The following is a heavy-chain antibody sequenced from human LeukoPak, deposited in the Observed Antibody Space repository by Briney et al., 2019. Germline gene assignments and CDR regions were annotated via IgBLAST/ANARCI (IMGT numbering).Heavy chain of an antibody. CDR3: ARSLGSYFDY. Sequence: SETLSLTCTVSGGSISSSSYYWGWIRQPPGKGLEWIGSIYYSGSTYYNPSLKSRVTISVDTSKNQFSLKLSSVTAADTAVYYCARSLGSYFDYWGQGTLVTVPS. CDR2: IYYSGST. V-gene: IGHV4-39*01. CDR1: GGSISSSSYY. J-gene: IGHJ4*02. D-gene: IGHD7-27*01.